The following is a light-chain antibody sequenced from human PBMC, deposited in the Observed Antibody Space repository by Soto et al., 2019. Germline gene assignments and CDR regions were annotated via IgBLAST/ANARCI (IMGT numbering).Light chain of an antibody. CDR3: CSSTDGSSPVV. J-gene: IGLJ2*01. Sequence: QSALTQPASVSESPGRSITIPCTGTSSDVGGYNYVSWYQQRPGKAPKLIMFHVSNRPLGVSDRFSASQSGNTASLTISGLRGEDEDADYCCSSTDGSSPVVFGGGTKLTVL. CDR2: HVS. CDR1: SSDVGGYNY. V-gene: IGLV2-14*03.